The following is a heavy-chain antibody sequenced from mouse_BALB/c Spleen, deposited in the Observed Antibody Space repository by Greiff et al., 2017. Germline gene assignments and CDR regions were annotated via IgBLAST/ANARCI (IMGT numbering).Heavy chain of an antibody. CDR3: NTDYGNYEKDDY. CDR2: IDPENGDT. Sequence: VQLQQSGAELVRSGASVKLSCTASGFNIKDYYMHWVKQRPEQGLEWIGWIDPENGDTEYAPKFQGKATMTADTSSNTAYLQLSSLTSEDTAVYYCNTDYGNYEKDDYWGQGTTLTVSS. V-gene: IGHV14-4*02. J-gene: IGHJ2*01. CDR1: GFNIKDYY. D-gene: IGHD2-1*01.